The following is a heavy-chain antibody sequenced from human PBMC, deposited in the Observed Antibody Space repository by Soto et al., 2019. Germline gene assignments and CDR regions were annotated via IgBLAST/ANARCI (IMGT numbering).Heavy chain of an antibody. CDR2: VNSDRTST. D-gene: IGHD2-15*01. CDR3: ARGWTGGY. CDR1: GLTFSGYW. J-gene: IGHJ4*02. V-gene: IGHV3-74*01. Sequence: EVQLVESGGDLVQPGGSLRLSCAASGLTFSGYWMHWVRQAPGKGLVWVSRVNSDRTSTAYADSVKGRFTISRDNAKNTLYLQMNSLRAEDTAVYYCARGWTGGYWGQGTLVTVSS.